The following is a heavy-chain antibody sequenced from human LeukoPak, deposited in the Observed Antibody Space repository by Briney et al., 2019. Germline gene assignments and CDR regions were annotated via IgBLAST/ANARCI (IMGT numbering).Heavy chain of an antibody. CDR1: GFTFSSFG. J-gene: IGHJ4*02. Sequence: GGSLRLSCAASGFTFSSFGMHWVRQAPGKGLEWVAFIRYDGTDKYYADSVKGRFTISRDNSRNTLYLQMNSLRPEDTAVYYCAPRVVVITAPFDYWGQGTLVTVSS. D-gene: IGHD2-21*01. V-gene: IGHV3-30*02. CDR2: IRYDGTDK. CDR3: APRVVVITAPFDY.